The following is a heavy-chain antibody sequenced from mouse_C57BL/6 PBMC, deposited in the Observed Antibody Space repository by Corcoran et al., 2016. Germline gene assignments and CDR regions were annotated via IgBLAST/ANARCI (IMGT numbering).Heavy chain of an antibody. V-gene: IGHV1-26*01. CDR2: INPNNGGT. D-gene: IGHD4-1*01. CDR3: ARRVELGPWFAY. CDR1: GYTFTDYY. J-gene: IGHJ3*01. Sequence: EVQLQQSGPELVKPGASVKISCKASGYTFTDYYMNWVKQSHGKSLEWIGDINPNNGGTSYNQKFKGKATLTVDKSSSTAYMELRSLTSEDSAVYYCARRVELGPWFAYWGQGTLVTVSA.